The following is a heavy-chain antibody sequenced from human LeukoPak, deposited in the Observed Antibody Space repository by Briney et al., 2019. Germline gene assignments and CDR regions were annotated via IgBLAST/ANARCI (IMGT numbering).Heavy chain of an antibody. CDR2: ISGSGDTT. CDR3: AKSEFRLPGNYFDY. CDR1: GFSFSICA. J-gene: IGHJ4*02. D-gene: IGHD3-10*01. Sequence: GGSLRLSCAASGFSFSICAMSWVRQAPGKGLEWVSGISGSGDTTDYADSVKGRFTISRDNSKNTLYLQMNSLRAEDTAVYYCAKSEFRLPGNYFDYWGQGTLVTVSS. V-gene: IGHV3-23*01.